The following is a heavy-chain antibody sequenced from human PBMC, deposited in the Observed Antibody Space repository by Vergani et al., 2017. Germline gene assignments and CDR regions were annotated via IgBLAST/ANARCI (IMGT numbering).Heavy chain of an antibody. V-gene: IGHV1-2*02. CDR1: GYTFTGYY. Sequence: QVQLVQSGAEVKKPGASVKVSCKASGYTFTGYYMHWVRQAPGQGLEWMGWINPDSGGTNYAQKFQGRVTMTRDTSISTAYMELSRLRSDDTAVYYWASFRNVWFGEVDAFDIWGQGTMVTVSS. J-gene: IGHJ3*02. CDR2: INPDSGGT. CDR3: ASFRNVWFGEVDAFDI. D-gene: IGHD3-10*01.